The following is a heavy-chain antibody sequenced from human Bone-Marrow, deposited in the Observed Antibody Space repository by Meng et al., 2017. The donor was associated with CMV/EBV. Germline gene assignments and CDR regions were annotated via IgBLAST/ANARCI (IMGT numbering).Heavy chain of an antibody. V-gene: IGHV3-21*01. J-gene: IGHJ6*02. D-gene: IGHD2-2*01. Sequence: ETLSLTCAASGFTFSSYSMNWVRQAPGKGLEWVSSISSSSSYIYYADSVKGRFTISRDNAKNSLYLQMNSLRAEDTAVYYCARTVVPAASHYYYYGMDVWGQGTTVTVSS. CDR1: GFTFSSYS. CDR2: ISSSSSYI. CDR3: ARTVVPAASHYYYYGMDV.